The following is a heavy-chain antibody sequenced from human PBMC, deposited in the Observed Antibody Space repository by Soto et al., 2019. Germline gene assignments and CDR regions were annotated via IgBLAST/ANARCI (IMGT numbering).Heavy chain of an antibody. D-gene: IGHD2-15*01. V-gene: IGHV3-66*01. J-gene: IGHJ6*03. CDR3: ARDDILCSGGSCYGVPVDV. CDR2: IQSGGTT. Sequence: EVQLVESGGGLVQPGGSLRLSCAASGFTVSSKYMSWVRQAPGKGLEWVSLIQSGGTTYYADSVKGRFTISRDSSKNMLHLQMDSLRAEHTAVYYCARDDILCSGGSCYGVPVDVWGKGTTVTVSS. CDR1: GFTVSSKY.